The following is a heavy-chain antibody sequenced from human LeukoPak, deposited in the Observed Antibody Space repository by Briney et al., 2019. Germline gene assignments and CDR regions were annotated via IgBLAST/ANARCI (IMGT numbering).Heavy chain of an antibody. CDR1: GGSITYYY. Sequence: SETLSLTCTVSGGSITYYYWSWIRQPAGRGLEWIGRVSSTEDTNYNPSLRSRVTISPDKSKNQFSLKLTSVTAADTAVYYCARQSGGSYVYFDYWGQGALVTVSS. CDR3: ARQSGGSYVYFDY. CDR2: VSSTEDT. D-gene: IGHD3-22*01. J-gene: IGHJ4*02. V-gene: IGHV4-4*07.